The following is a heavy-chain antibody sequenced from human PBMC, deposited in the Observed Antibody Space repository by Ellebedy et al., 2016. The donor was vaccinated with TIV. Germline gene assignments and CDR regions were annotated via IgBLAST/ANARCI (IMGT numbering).Heavy chain of an antibody. CDR1: GGTFSSYA. Sequence: ASVKVSCKASGGTFSSYAISWVRQAPGQGLEWMGGIIPIFGTANYAQKFQGRVTITRDTSASTAYMELSSLRSEDTAVYYCARPSWVAATLMEYWGQGTLVTVSS. J-gene: IGHJ4*02. CDR3: ARPSWVAATLMEY. V-gene: IGHV1-69*05. CDR2: IIPIFGTA. D-gene: IGHD2-15*01.